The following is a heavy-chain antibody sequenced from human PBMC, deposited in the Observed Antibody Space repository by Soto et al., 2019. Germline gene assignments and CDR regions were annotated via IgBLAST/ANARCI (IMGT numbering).Heavy chain of an antibody. Sequence: PGGSLRLSCAASGFTFSSYWMSWVRQAPGKGLEWVANIKQDGSEKYYVDSVKGRSTISRDTAKNSLYLQMNSLRAEHTAVYYCASLGSSSSSCPGYWGQRTLVTVSS. J-gene: IGHJ4*02. D-gene: IGHD6-13*01. CDR3: ASLGSSSSSCPGY. CDR1: GFTFSSYW. V-gene: IGHV3-7*03. CDR2: IKQDGSEK.